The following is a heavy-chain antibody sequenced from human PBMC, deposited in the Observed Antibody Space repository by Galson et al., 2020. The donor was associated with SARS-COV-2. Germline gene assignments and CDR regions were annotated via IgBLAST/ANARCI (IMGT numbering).Heavy chain of an antibody. D-gene: IGHD2-2*01. CDR1: GGSISSGGYY. V-gene: IGHV4-31*03. CDR3: ARDRVVPAATRYYYYYGMDV. Sequence: SETLSLTCTVSGGSISSGGYYWSWIRQHPGKGLEWIGYIYYSGSTYYNPSLKSRVTISVDTSKNQFSLKLSSVTAADTAVYYCARDRVVPAATRYYYYYGMDVWGQGTTVTVSS. CDR2: IYYSGST. J-gene: IGHJ6*02.